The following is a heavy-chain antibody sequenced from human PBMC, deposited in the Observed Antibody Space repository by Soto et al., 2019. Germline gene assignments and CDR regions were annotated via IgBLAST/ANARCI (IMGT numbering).Heavy chain of an antibody. CDR3: ARTDYDSSGRHTIDY. V-gene: IGHV4-31*03. D-gene: IGHD3-22*01. CDR2: IYYSGST. Sequence: QVQLQESGPGLVKPSQTLSLTCTVSGGSISSGGYYWSWIRQHPGKGLEWIGYIYYSGSTYYNPSLTRRVTISVDTSKNQFSLKLSSVTAADTAVYYCARTDYDSSGRHTIDYWGQGTLVTVSS. CDR1: GGSISSGGYY. J-gene: IGHJ4*02.